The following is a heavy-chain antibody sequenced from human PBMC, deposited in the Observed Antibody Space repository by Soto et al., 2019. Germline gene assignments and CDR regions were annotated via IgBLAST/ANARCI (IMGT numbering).Heavy chain of an antibody. J-gene: IGHJ6*02. D-gene: IGHD2-2*01. CDR2: INHSGST. Sequence: SETLSLTCAVYGGSFSGYYWSWIRQPPGKGLEWIGEINHSGSTNYNPSLKSRVTISVDTSKNQFSLKLSSVTAADTAVYYCARGGGVVPAAIWFYYYGMDVWGQGTTVTVSS. V-gene: IGHV4-34*01. CDR1: GGSFSGYY. CDR3: ARGGGVVPAAIWFYYYGMDV.